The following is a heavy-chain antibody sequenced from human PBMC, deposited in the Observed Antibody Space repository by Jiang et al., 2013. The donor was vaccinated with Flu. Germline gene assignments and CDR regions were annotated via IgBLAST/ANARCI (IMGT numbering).Heavy chain of an antibody. J-gene: IGHJ6*02. V-gene: IGHV4-34*01. Sequence: LLKPSETLSLTCAVYGGSFSGYYWSWIRQPPGKGLEWIGEINHSGSTNYNPSLKSRVTISVDTSKNQFSLKLSSVTAADTAVYYCARGRTVRDRWRVNYYYYGMDVWGQGTTVTVSS. CDR1: GGSFSGYY. CDR2: INHSGST. D-gene: IGHD3-10*01. CDR3: ARGRTVRDRWRVNYYYYGMDV.